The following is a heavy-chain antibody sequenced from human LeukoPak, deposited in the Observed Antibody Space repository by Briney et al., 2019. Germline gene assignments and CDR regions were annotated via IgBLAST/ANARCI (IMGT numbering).Heavy chain of an antibody. D-gene: IGHD3-16*02. J-gene: IGHJ5*02. Sequence: SETLSLTCTVYGGSISSFYWSWLRQPLGQGLEWIGYIYYSGSTNYNPSLKSRVTISVDTSKNQFSLKLSSVTAADTAVYYCARSVYVWGSYRKNWFDPWGQGTLVTVSS. CDR1: GGSISSFY. CDR2: IYYSGST. CDR3: ARSVYVWGSYRKNWFDP. V-gene: IGHV4-59*08.